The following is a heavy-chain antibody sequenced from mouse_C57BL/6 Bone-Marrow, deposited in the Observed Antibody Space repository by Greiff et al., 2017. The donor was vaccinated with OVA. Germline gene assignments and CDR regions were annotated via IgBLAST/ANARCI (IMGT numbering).Heavy chain of an antibody. CDR2: ISSGGSYT. D-gene: IGHD2-4*01. V-gene: IGHV5-6*01. J-gene: IGHJ3*01. CDR3: ARHDYDGRFAY. CDR1: GFTFSSYG. Sequence: EVQVVESGGDLVKPGGSLKLSCAASGFTFSSYGMSWVRQTPDKRLEWVATISSGGSYTYYPDSVKGRFTISRDNAKNTLYLQMSSLKSEDTAMYYCARHDYDGRFAYWGQGTLVTVSA.